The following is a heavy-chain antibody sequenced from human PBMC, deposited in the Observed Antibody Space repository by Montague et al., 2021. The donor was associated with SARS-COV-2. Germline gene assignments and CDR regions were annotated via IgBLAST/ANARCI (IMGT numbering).Heavy chain of an antibody. D-gene: IGHD5/OR15-5a*01. V-gene: IGHV4-39*01. J-gene: IGHJ4*02. CDR3: ARHVSNLRAAVDYFDY. Sequence: SETLSLTCLVSGGTISTDNLYWYWAWLRQPPGKGLEWIGSIFRNGDSYYNPSLNTRVTISIDTSRNHFSLSLTSVTAPDTAVYYCARHVSNLRAAVDYFDYGGQGTPVTVSS. CDR1: GGTISTDNLYWY. CDR2: IFRNGDS.